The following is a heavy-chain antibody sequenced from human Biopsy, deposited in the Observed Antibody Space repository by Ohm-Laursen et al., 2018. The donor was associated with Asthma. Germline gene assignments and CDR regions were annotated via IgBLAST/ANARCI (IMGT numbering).Heavy chain of an antibody. CDR1: GGSVSSFHW. CDR2: IHHGGSR. D-gene: IGHD2-21*01. J-gene: IGHJ6*02. Sequence: PGTLSLTCTVSGGSVSSFHWWNWVRQPPGKGLEWIGEIHHGGSRNYNPSLKSRATIFLDKSANQVSLSLASVTAADTAVYYCARDRMPTIIPDPYYYHGIDVWGQGTTVTVSS. CDR3: ARDRMPTIIPDPYYYHGIDV. V-gene: IGHV4-4*03.